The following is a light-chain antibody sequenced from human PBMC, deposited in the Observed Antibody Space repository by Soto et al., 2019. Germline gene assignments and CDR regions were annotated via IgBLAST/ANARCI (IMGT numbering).Light chain of an antibody. CDR2: KAS. J-gene: IGKJ2*01. Sequence: DIQMTQSPSTLSASVGDRVTITCPASQSISSWLAWYQQKPGKAPKLLTYKASILESGVPSRFSGSGSWTEFTLTISSLQPDDFATYYCQQYNSYRYTFGQGTKLEIK. CDR3: QQYNSYRYT. CDR1: QSISSW. V-gene: IGKV1-5*03.